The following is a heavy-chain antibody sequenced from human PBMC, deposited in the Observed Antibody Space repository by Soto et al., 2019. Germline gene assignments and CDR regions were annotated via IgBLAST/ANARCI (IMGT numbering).Heavy chain of an antibody. J-gene: IGHJ6*02. V-gene: IGHV3-15*07. CDR2: IKSKTDGGTT. CDR3: TTGGSGSYYRTPIYYYYGMDV. CDR1: GFTFSNAW. Sequence: EVQLVESGGGLVKPGGSLRLSCAASGFTFSNAWMNWVRQAPGKGLEWVGRIKSKTDGGTTDYAAPVKGRVTISRDDSKNTLYLQMNSLKTEDTAVYYCTTGGSGSYYRTPIYYYYGMDVWGQGTTVTVSS. D-gene: IGHD3-10*01.